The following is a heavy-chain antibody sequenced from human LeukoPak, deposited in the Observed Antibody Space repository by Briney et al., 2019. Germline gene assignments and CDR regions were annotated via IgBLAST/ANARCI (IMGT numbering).Heavy chain of an antibody. J-gene: IGHJ4*02. CDR1: GGSISSYY. V-gene: IGHV4-59*12. CDR2: IYYSGST. CDR3: ARVHSSRDY. D-gene: IGHD6-13*01. Sequence: SETLSLTCTVSGGSISSYYWSWIRQPPGKGLEWIGYIYYSGSTNYNPSLKSRVTISVDTSKNQFSLKLSSVTAADTAVYYCARVHSSRDYWGQGTLVTVSS.